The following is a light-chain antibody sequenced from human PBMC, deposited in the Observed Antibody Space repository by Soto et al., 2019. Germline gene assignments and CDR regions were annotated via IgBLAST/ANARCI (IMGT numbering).Light chain of an antibody. V-gene: IGKV3-20*01. CDR2: GAS. CDR1: QRVSSAY. CDR3: QQYGSSPPYT. Sequence: EIVLTQSPGTLSLSPGERATLSCRANQRVSSAYLAWYQQKPGQAPRLLISGASIRATGIPERFSGSGSGTDFTLPISRLEPEDSAVYYCQQYGSSPPYTFGQGTKLEIK. J-gene: IGKJ2*01.